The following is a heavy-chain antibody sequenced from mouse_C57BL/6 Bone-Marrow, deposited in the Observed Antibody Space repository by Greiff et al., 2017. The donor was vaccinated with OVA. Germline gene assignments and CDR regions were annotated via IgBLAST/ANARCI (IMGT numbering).Heavy chain of an antibody. CDR3: ARVTTVVAPYFDY. V-gene: IGHV1-50*01. CDR2: IDPSDSYT. J-gene: IGHJ2*01. D-gene: IGHD1-1*01. Sequence: QQSGQGLEWIGEIDPSDSYTNYNQKFKGKATLTVDTSSSTAYMQLSSLTSEDSAVYYCARVTTVVAPYFDYWGQGTTLTVSS.